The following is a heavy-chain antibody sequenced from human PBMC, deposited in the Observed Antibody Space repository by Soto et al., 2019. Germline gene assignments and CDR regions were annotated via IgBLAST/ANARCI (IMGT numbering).Heavy chain of an antibody. Sequence: SETLSLTCSLYSGSLSGYYWSWLRQPPGKGLEWIGEISTRGTTNYSPSLQSRVSISVDTSKNQFSLNLTSLTAADTAVYYCARAPKVSGSAQTRPDFWGQGSLVTVSS. CDR3: ARAPKVSGSAQTRPDF. CDR1: SGSLSGYY. D-gene: IGHD6-6*01. J-gene: IGHJ4*02. V-gene: IGHV4-34*01. CDR2: ISTRGTT.